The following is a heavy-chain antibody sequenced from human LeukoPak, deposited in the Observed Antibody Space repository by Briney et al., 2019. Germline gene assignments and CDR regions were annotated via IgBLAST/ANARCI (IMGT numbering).Heavy chain of an antibody. CDR2: ISSSSSTI. D-gene: IGHD1-26*01. Sequence: PGGSLRLFCAASGFTFSSYSMNWVRQAPGKGLEWVSYISSSSSTIYYADSVKGRFTISRDNAKNSLYLQMNSLRAEDTAVYYCARDGRRELAPFDYWGQGTLVTVSS. V-gene: IGHV3-48*01. CDR1: GFTFSSYS. CDR3: ARDGRRELAPFDY. J-gene: IGHJ4*02.